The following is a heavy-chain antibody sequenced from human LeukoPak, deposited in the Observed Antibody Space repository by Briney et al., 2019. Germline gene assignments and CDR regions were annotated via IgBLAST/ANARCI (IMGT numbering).Heavy chain of an antibody. Sequence: GGSLRLSCAASGFTFSSYGMHWVRQAPGKGLEWVAVISYDGSNKYYADSVKGRFTISRDNSKNTLYLQMNSLRAEDTAVYYCARGYYDSSAYYPTYFDYWGQGTLVTVSS. J-gene: IGHJ4*02. D-gene: IGHD3-22*01. CDR1: GFTFSSYG. CDR3: ARGYYDSSAYYPTYFDY. CDR2: ISYDGSNK. V-gene: IGHV3-30*03.